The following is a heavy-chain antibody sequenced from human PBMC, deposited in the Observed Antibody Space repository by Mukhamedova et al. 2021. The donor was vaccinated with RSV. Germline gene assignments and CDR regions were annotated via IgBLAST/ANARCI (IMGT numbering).Heavy chain of an antibody. CDR3: ARDASIAALFPFDY. Sequence: TYYNPSLKSRVTISVDTSKNQFSLKLSSVTAADTAVYYCARDASIAALFPFDYLGQGTLVTVSS. CDR2: T. V-gene: IGHV4-39*07. D-gene: IGHD6-6*01. J-gene: IGHJ4*02.